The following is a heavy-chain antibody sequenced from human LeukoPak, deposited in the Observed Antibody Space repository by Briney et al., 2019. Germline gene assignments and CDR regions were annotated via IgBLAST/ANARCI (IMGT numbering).Heavy chain of an antibody. D-gene: IGHD2-2*01. CDR3: ARGYLDIVVVPAAH. V-gene: IGHV4-30-4*08. Sequence: SETLSLTCTVSGGSISSGDYYWSWIRQPPGKGLEWIGYIYYSGSTYYNPSPKSRVTISVDTSKNQFSLKLSSVTAADTAVYYCARGYLDIVVVPAAHWGQGTLVTVSS. CDR1: GGSISSGDYY. CDR2: IYYSGST. J-gene: IGHJ4*02.